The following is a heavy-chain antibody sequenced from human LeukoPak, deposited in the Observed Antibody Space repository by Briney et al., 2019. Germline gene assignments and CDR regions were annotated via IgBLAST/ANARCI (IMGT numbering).Heavy chain of an antibody. D-gene: IGHD2-15*01. CDR3: AKDDEGDYSPAVFDMDV. J-gene: IGHJ6*02. CDR2: ISGSGSST. CDR1: GFTFSTSA. Sequence: GGSLRLSCAASGFTFSTSAMNWVRQAPGKGLEWVSGISGSGSSTYYADSVKGRFNISRDNSKNTLYLQKINLRSEDTAVYSCAKDDEGDYSPAVFDMDVWGQGTTVTVSS. V-gene: IGHV3-23*01.